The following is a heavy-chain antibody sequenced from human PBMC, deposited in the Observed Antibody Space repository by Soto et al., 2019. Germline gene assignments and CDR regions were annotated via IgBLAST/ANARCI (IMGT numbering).Heavy chain of an antibody. Sequence: SETLSLTCAVYGGSFSGYYWSWIRQPPGKGLEWIGEINHSGSTNYNPSLKSRVTISVDTSKNQFSLKLSSLRSEDTAVYYCARDLGGWPDYWGQGTLVTVSS. CDR2: INHSGST. J-gene: IGHJ4*02. V-gene: IGHV4-34*01. CDR1: GGSFSGYY. D-gene: IGHD2-15*01. CDR3: ARDLGGWPDY.